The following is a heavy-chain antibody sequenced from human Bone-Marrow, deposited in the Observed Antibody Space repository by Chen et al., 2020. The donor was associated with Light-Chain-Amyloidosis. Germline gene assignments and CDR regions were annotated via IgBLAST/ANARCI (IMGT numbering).Heavy chain of an antibody. CDR3: AREGVGDTDAFDI. Sequence: HLVESGGGLVQPGGSLRLSCAGPGFRFSVYSMNWVRQAPGKGLEWLSDINRSGRSIHYADSVKGRITISRDNGKNSLYLQMNSLRAEDTATYYCAREGVGDTDAFDIWGQGTMIIVSP. CDR2: INRSGRSI. D-gene: IGHD1-26*01. CDR1: GFRFSVYS. J-gene: IGHJ3*02. V-gene: IGHV3-48*01.